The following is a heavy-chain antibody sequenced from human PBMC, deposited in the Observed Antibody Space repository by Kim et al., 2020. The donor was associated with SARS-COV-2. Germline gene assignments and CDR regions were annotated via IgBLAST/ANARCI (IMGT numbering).Heavy chain of an antibody. D-gene: IGHD3-16*02. J-gene: IGHJ3*02. CDR3: ARGGYPDAFDI. Sequence: NYNPSLKSQVTTSVDTSKKQFSLKRSSVATADTAVYYCARGGYPDAFDIWGPGTMVTVSS. V-gene: IGHV4-59*09.